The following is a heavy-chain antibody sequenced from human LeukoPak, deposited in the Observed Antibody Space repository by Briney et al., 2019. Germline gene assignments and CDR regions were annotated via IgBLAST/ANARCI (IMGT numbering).Heavy chain of an antibody. CDR3: AKAPGSWYGHFDY. Sequence: PGGSLRLSCAASGFTFSSYAMSWVRQAPGKGLEWVSAISGSGGSTYYADSAKGRFTISRDNSKNMLYLQMNSLRAEDTAVYYCAKAPGSWYGHFDYWGQGTLVTVSS. V-gene: IGHV3-23*01. D-gene: IGHD6-13*01. J-gene: IGHJ4*02. CDR2: ISGSGGST. CDR1: GFTFSSYA.